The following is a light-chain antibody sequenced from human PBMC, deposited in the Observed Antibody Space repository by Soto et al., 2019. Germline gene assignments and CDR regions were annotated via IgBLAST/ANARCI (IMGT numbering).Light chain of an antibody. CDR1: SADVGGYNY. J-gene: IGLJ3*02. V-gene: IGLV2-14*01. CDR3: ASHASFYTWV. CDR2: EVS. Sequence: QSVLTQPASVSGSPGQSITISCAGTSADVGGYNYVSWYQQHPGKPPKLIIFEVSNRPSGVSHRFSASKSGNTASLTISGLQAEDEADYFCASHASFYTWVFGGGTQLTVL.